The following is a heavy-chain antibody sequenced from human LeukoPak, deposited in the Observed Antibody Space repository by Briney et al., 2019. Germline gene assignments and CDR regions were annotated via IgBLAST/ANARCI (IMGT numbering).Heavy chain of an antibody. D-gene: IGHD5-24*01. J-gene: IGHJ3*02. CDR3: ARSRDGYNHDAFDI. V-gene: IGHV1-18*01. CDR1: GYTFTSYG. Sequence: ASVNVSCKASGYTFTSYGISWVRQAPGQGLGWMGWSSAYNGNTNYAQKLQGRVTMTTDTSTSTAYMELRSLRPDDTAVYYCARSRDGYNHDAFDIWGQGTMVTVSS. CDR2: SSAYNGNT.